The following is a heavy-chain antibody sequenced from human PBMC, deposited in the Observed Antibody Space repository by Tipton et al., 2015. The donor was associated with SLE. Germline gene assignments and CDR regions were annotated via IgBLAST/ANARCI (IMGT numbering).Heavy chain of an antibody. Sequence: GSLRLSCAASGFTFSSYSMNWVRQAPGKGLEWVSSISSSSSYIYYADSVKGRFTISRDNAKNSLYLQMNSLRAEDTAVYYCAKDSSGYYRVFDYWGQGTLVAVSS. J-gene: IGHJ4*02. CDR3: AKDSSGYYRVFDY. D-gene: IGHD3-22*01. CDR1: GFTFSSYS. V-gene: IGHV3-21*04. CDR2: ISSSSSYI.